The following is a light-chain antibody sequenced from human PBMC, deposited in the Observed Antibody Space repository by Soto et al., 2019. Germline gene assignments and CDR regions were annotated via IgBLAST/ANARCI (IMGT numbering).Light chain of an antibody. Sequence: EIVMTHSPSTLSVSPGSRSNLSCRASQSISKNLAWYQQKAGQAPRLLIYDASTRATGIPARLSGSGYGTELTITISSMKYEDFEIYSCQQYNNWTLSFGPGTKVDIK. CDR1: QSISKN. CDR3: QQYNNWTLS. J-gene: IGKJ3*01. CDR2: DAS. V-gene: IGKV3-15*01.